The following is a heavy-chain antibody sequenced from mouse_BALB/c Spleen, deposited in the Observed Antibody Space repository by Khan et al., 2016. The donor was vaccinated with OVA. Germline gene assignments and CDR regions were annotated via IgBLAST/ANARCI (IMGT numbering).Heavy chain of an antibody. CDR1: GYTFTIYG. CDR3: ARVGYNGTTDY. J-gene: IGHJ4*01. Sequence: QVQLKESGPELKKPGETVKISCKASGYTFTIYGMNWVRQAPGKGLKWMGWINTYTGEPTYADDFKGRFAFSLETSASTAFLQINNLKNEDTATYFCARVGYNGTTDYWGQGTSVTVSS. D-gene: IGHD2-14*01. CDR2: INTYTGEP. V-gene: IGHV9-3-1*01.